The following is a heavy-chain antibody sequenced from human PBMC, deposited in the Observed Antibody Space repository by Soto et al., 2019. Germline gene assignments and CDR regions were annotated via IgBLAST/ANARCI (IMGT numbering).Heavy chain of an antibody. J-gene: IGHJ6*02. V-gene: IGHV1-69*13. CDR1: GGTFSSYA. CDR2: IIPIFGTA. Sequence: GASVKVSCKASGGTFSSYAISWVRQAPGQGLEWMGGIIPIFGTANYAQKFQGRVTITADESTSTAYMELSSLRSEDTAVYYCASARGVIPVYYYYYGMDVWGQGTTVTVSS. CDR3: ASARGVIPVYYYYYGMDV. D-gene: IGHD3-10*01.